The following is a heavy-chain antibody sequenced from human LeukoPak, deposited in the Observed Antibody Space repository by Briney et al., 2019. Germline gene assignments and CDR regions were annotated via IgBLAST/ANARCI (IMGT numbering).Heavy chain of an antibody. Sequence: PSETLSLTCTVSGGSISSSSYYWGWIRQPPRKGLEWIGSIYYSGSTYYNPSLKSRVTISVDTSKNQFSLKLSSVTAADTAVYYCARHEGTGELLWDYYYGMDVWGQGTTVTVSS. CDR1: GGSISSSSYY. D-gene: IGHD3-10*01. J-gene: IGHJ6*02. V-gene: IGHV4-39*01. CDR3: ARHEGTGELLWDYYYGMDV. CDR2: IYYSGST.